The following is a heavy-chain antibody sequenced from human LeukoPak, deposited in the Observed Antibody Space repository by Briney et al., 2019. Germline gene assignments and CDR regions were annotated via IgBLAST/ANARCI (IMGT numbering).Heavy chain of an antibody. Sequence: PSETLSLTCAVSGGSISSSNRWSWVRQPPGKGLEWIGEIYHSGSTNYNPSLKSRVTISVDKSKNQFSLKLSSVTAADTAVYYCARGFVVVPAAMRTYDYYYGMDVWGQGTTVTVSS. D-gene: IGHD2-2*01. CDR2: IYHSGST. CDR3: ARGFVVVPAAMRTYDYYYGMDV. CDR1: GGSISSSNR. J-gene: IGHJ6*02. V-gene: IGHV4-4*02.